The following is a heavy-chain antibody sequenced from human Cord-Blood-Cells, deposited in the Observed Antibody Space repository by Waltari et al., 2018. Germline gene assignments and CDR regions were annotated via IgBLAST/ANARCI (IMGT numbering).Heavy chain of an antibody. J-gene: IGHJ3*02. D-gene: IGHD1-26*01. CDR3: ARDYRGGWEREAFDI. V-gene: IGHV3-53*01. CDR1: GFTVSSNY. CDR2: IYTGGST. Sequence: EVQLVESGGGLIQPGGSLRLSCAASGFTVSSNYMSWVRQAPGKGLELFSVIYTGGSTCYAASLKGRFTISRYNSKNALYLQMNSLRAYDTAVYYCARDYRGGWEREAFDIWGQGTMVTVSS.